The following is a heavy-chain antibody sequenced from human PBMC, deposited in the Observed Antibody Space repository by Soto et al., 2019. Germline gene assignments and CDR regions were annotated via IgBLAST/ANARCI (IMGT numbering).Heavy chain of an antibody. CDR3: ARDGDYGDYPVYFDY. V-gene: IGHV4-39*07. Sequence: SETLSLTCTVSGGSISSSSYYWGWIRQPPGKGLEWIGSIYYSGSTYYNPSLKSRVTISVDTSKNQFSLKLSSVTAADTAVYYCARDGDYGDYPVYFDYWGQGTLVTVSS. CDR1: GGSISSSSYY. J-gene: IGHJ4*02. CDR2: IYYSGST. D-gene: IGHD4-17*01.